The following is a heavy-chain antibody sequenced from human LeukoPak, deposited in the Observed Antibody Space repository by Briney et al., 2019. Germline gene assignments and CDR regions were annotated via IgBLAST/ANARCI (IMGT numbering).Heavy chain of an antibody. CDR1: GLTFSSYS. J-gene: IGHJ4*02. Sequence: GGSLRLSCAASGLTFSSYSMNWVRQAPGKGLEWVSYISSSSSNIYYADSVKGRFTISRDNAKNSLYLQMNSLRAEDTAVYYCARSSGWYGQSYFDYWGQGTLVTVSS. V-gene: IGHV3-48*04. CDR2: ISSSSSNI. CDR3: ARSSGWYGQSYFDY. D-gene: IGHD6-19*01.